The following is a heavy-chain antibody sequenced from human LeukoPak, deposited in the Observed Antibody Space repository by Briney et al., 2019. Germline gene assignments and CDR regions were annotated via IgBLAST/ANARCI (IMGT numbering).Heavy chain of an antibody. CDR1: GFRFNTYW. V-gene: IGHV3-7*01. Sequence: GGSLRLSCAASGFRFNTYWMSWVRQAPGKGLEWVANIKQDGNEKFYADSVKGRFTISRDNGKNSLDLQMNSLRADDTAVYYCARDTLGEGEDANYAVYYFDYWGQGTVVTVSS. CDR2: IKQDGNEK. D-gene: IGHD4/OR15-4a*01. CDR3: ARDTLGEGEDANYAVYYFDY. J-gene: IGHJ4*02.